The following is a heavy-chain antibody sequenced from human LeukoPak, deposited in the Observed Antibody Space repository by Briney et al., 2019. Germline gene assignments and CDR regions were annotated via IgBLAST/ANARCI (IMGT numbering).Heavy chain of an antibody. CDR3: ARQSRAAAGTTRGYFDY. V-gene: IGHV4-39*01. Sequence: PSETLSLTCTVSGGPISSSSYYWGWIRQPPGKGLEWIGSIYYSGSTYYNPSLKSRVTISVDTSKIQFSLKLNSVTAADTAVYYCARQSRAAAGTTRGYFDYWGQGTLVTVSS. D-gene: IGHD6-13*01. CDR2: IYYSGST. CDR1: GGPISSSSYY. J-gene: IGHJ4*02.